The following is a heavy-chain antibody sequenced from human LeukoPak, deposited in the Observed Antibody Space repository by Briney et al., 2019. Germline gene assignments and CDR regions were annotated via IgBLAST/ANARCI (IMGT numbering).Heavy chain of an antibody. Sequence: SQTLSLTCAISGDSVSSNSAAWNWIRQSPSRGLEWLGRTYYRSKWYNDYAVSVKSRITVNPDTSKNQFSLQLNSVTPEDTAVYYCAREAKLGYCSGGSCYPQGGNYYYYYGMDVWGQGTTVTVSS. J-gene: IGHJ6*02. CDR1: GDSVSSNSAA. CDR3: AREAKLGYCSGGSCYPQGGNYYYYYGMDV. V-gene: IGHV6-1*01. CDR2: TYYRSKWYN. D-gene: IGHD2-15*01.